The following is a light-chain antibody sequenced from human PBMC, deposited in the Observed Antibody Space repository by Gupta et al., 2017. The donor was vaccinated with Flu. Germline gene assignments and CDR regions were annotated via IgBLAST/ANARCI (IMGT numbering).Light chain of an antibody. J-gene: IGKJ4*01. CDR3: QHYNNWPAT. CDR1: QSVNNN. Sequence: EIVMTQSPATLSVSPGERATLSCRASQSVNNNLAWYQQKPGQAPRLLIYDASSRATGFPARFSGSGSGTEFTLTISSLQSEDFAIYYCQHYNNWPATFGRGTKVEIK. CDR2: DAS. V-gene: IGKV3-15*01.